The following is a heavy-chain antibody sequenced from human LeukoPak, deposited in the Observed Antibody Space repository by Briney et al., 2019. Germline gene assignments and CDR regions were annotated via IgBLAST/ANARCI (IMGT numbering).Heavy chain of an antibody. CDR2: ISYDGSNK. D-gene: IGHD5-12*01. CDR1: GFTFSSYA. Sequence: GGSLRLSCAASGFTFSSYAMHWVRQAPGKGLEWVAVISYDGSNKYYADSVKGRFTISRDNSKNTLYLQMNSLRAEDTAVYYCARDSVAPDYWGQGTLVTASS. J-gene: IGHJ4*02. CDR3: ARDSVAPDY. V-gene: IGHV3-30-3*01.